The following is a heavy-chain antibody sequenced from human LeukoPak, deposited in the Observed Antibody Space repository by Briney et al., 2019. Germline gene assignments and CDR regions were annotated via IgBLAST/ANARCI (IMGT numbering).Heavy chain of an antibody. J-gene: IGHJ5*01. D-gene: IGHD3-22*01. CDR1: SR. Sequence: ASVKVSCKETSRISWVRQAPGQGLEWMGWIGSYGGDTYYAQKFQGRVTVTTDTSTSTVYMELRSLRSDDTAVYYCARDLWNFYDDSGYYRDFGSWGQGTLVTVSS. V-gene: IGHV1-18*01. CDR2: IGSYGGDT. CDR3: ARDLWNFYDDSGYYRDFGS.